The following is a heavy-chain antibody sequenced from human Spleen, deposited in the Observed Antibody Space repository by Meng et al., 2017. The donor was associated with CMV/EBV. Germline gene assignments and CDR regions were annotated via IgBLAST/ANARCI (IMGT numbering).Heavy chain of an antibody. V-gene: IGHV3-74*01. J-gene: IGHJ4*02. CDR1: GFTFTAYW. CDR2: INRDGSNT. Sequence: GGSLRLSCAASGFTFTAYWMHWVRQAPGTGLVWVARINRDGSNTGYADPVRGRFTISRDNAKNTLSLEMNSLRAEDTAVYYCLEESGSADYWGQGTLVTVSS. D-gene: IGHD1-1*01. CDR3: LEESGSADY.